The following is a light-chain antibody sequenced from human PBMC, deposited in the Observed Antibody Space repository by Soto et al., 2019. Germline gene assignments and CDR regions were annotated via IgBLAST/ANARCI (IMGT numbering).Light chain of an antibody. CDR3: QQYNTWPGWT. J-gene: IGKJ1*01. CDR2: GAS. CDR1: QSINSN. V-gene: IGKV3-15*01. Sequence: EVVMTQSPAALSVSPRERATLSCRASQSINSNLAWYQQKPGQAPRLLVYGASTMATGIPARFSGTGSGTEFTLTISSLQSEDFAVYYCQQYNTWPGWTFGQGTKVEIK.